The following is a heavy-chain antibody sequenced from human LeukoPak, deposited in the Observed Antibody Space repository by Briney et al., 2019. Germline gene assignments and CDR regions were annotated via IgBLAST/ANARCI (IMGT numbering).Heavy chain of an antibody. J-gene: IGHJ6*02. CDR3: AKLLQQHLQSHYYGMDV. D-gene: IGHD6-13*01. V-gene: IGHV3-23*01. Sequence: GGSLRLSCAASGFTFNNYVMTWVRQAPGKGLEWVSAISYTGGNTYYADPVKGRFTISRDNSKNTLYLQMNGLRAEDSAVYYCAKLLQQHLQSHYYGMDVWGQGTTVTVSS. CDR2: ISYTGGNT. CDR1: GFTFNNYV.